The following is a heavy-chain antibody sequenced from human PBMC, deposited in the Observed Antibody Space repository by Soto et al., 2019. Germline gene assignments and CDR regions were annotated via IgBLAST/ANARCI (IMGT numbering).Heavy chain of an antibody. CDR2: IIPIFGTA. Sequence: QVQLVQSGAEVKKPGSSVKVSCKASGGTFSSYAISWVRQAPGQGLEWMGGIIPIFGTANYAQKFQGRVTITADKSTSTAYMELSSLRSEDTAVYYCARGSKLAYCGGDCSSPDAFDIWGQGTMVTVSS. D-gene: IGHD2-21*02. CDR1: GGTFSSYA. V-gene: IGHV1-69*06. CDR3: ARGSKLAYCGGDCSSPDAFDI. J-gene: IGHJ3*02.